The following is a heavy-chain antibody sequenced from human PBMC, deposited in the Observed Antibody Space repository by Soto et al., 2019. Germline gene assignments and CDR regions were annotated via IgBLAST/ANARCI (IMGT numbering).Heavy chain of an antibody. CDR3: ARGGGVGVAGSAAFDM. CDR2: INPATGAA. J-gene: IGHJ3*02. V-gene: IGHV1-2*02. CDR1: GYPVTAYY. Sequence: QLHLVQSGAVVKKPGASVTVSCSASGYPVTAYYMHWVRQAPGRGLEWMGGINPATGAAKYTQTFQGGGTMTRDASPSTVFMELGGLTSEDPAVFSCARGGGVGVAGSAAFDMWGQGTLVTVSS. D-gene: IGHD3-3*01.